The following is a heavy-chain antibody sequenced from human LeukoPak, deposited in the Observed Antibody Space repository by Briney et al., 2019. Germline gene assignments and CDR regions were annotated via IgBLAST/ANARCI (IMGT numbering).Heavy chain of an antibody. CDR2: INHSGIT. D-gene: IGHD6-13*01. V-gene: IGHV4-34*01. Sequence: SETLSLTCAVYGRSFSGYYWTWIRQTPGKGLEWIGEINHSGITDYNPSLRSRVTISVDTSKNQFSLKLSSVTAADTAVYYCARERVLQLVPFDYWGQGTLVAVSS. J-gene: IGHJ4*02. CDR1: GRSFSGYY. CDR3: ARERVLQLVPFDY.